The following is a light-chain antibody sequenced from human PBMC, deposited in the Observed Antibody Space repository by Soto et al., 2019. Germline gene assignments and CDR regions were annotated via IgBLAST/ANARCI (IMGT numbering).Light chain of an antibody. V-gene: IGLV8-61*01. CDR1: SGSVSTSNY. J-gene: IGLJ3*02. CDR3: VLYLPRGIWV. Sequence: QAVVTQEPSFSVAPGGTVTLTCGLNSGSVSTSNYPSWYQQTPGQAPRALIHYTNTRSSGVPDRFSGSILGSKAALTITGAQADDESDYYCVLYLPRGIWVFGGGTKVTVL. CDR2: YTN.